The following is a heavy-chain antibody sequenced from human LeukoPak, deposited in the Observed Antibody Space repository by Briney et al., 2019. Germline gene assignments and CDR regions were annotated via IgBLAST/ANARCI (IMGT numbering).Heavy chain of an antibody. V-gene: IGHV3-21*01. CDR1: GFTFSSYS. CDR2: ISSSSYI. Sequence: NPGRSLRLSCAASGFTFSSYSMNWVRQAPGKGLEWVSSISSSSYIYYADSVKGRFTISRDNAKNSLYLQMNSLRAEDTAVYYCARESGEGYSDYWGQGTLVTVSS. CDR3: ARESGEGYSDY. J-gene: IGHJ4*02. D-gene: IGHD1-26*01.